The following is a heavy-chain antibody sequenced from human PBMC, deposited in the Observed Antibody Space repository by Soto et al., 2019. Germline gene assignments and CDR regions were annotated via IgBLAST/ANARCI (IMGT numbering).Heavy chain of an antibody. V-gene: IGHV3-7*01. D-gene: IGHD2-15*01. CDR3: ATLDTAEIQTAAY. Sequence: EVQLVESGGDLVQPGGSLRLSCAGSGFIFSAYWMSWVRHAPGKGLEWVAMINRGASGTHYVDSVKGRFTISRDNAKNSLYVQMNILRFEDTTVYYWATLDTAEIQTAAYWGHGTLVTVSS. CDR1: GFIFSAYW. J-gene: IGHJ4*01. CDR2: INRGASGT.